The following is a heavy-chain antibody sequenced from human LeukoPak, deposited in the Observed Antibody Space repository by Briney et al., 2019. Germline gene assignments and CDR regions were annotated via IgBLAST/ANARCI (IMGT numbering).Heavy chain of an antibody. V-gene: IGHV3-9*01. CDR3: AAGTGYLIEK. CDR1: GFTFDDYA. D-gene: IGHD2-15*01. Sequence: GGSLRLSCAASGFTFDDYAMHWVRQAPGKGLEWVSGISWNSGSIGYADSVKGRFIISRDNAKNSLYLQMNSLRAEDTAVYYCAAGTGYLIEKWGQGTLVAVSS. CDR2: ISWNSGSI. J-gene: IGHJ4*02.